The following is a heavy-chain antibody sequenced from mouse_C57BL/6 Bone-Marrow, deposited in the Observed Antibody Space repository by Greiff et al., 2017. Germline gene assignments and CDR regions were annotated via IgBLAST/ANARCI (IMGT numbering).Heavy chain of an antibody. CDR2: IDPSDSYT. CDR3: ALDMGAY. V-gene: IGHV1-59*01. Sequence: QVQLQQPGAELVRPGTSVKLSCKASGYTFTSYWMHWVKQRPGQGLEWIGVIDPSDSYTNYNQKFKGKATLTVDTSSSTDYMQLSSLTSEDSAVYYCALDMGAYWGPGTLVTVSA. CDR1: GYTFTSYW. D-gene: IGHD3-3*01. J-gene: IGHJ3*01.